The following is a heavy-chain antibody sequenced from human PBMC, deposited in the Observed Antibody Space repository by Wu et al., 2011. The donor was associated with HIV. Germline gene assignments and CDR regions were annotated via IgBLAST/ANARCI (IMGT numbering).Heavy chain of an antibody. V-gene: IGHV1-46*01. D-gene: IGHD6-13*01. CDR2: IDPNGGST. Sequence: QVQLVRVVGREVKKPWASVNVSCKASGYTFTTYYMHWVRQAPGQGLAWMGMIDPNGGSTSYAQKFQGRITMTRDTSTSTVYMELSSLRSEDTAVYYCARWDRSSSWYKGYFDYWGQGTLVTVSS. J-gene: IGHJ4*02. CDR3: ARWDRSSSWYKGYFDY. CDR1: GYTFTTYY.